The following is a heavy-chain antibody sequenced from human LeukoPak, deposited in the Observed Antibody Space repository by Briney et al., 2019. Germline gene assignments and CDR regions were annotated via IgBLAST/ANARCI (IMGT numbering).Heavy chain of an antibody. CDR1: GGSISGYY. V-gene: IGHV4-59*08. CDR2: IHYTGST. CDR3: AGMYSSGWYYFDY. D-gene: IGHD6-19*01. J-gene: IGHJ4*02. Sequence: PSETPSLTCTVSGGSISGYYWSWIRQPPGKGLEWIGNIHYTGSTNYNPSLESRVTISVHTSKNQFSLILSSVTAADTAVYFCAGMYSSGWYYFDYWGQGTLVTVSS.